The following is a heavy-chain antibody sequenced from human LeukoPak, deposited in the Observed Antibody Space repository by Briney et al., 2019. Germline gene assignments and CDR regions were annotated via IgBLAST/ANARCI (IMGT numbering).Heavy chain of an antibody. CDR1: GYTFTSYY. V-gene: IGHV1-46*01. CDR2: INPSGGST. Sequence: ASVKVSCKASGYTFTSYYMHWVRHAPGQGLEWMGIINPSGGSTGYAQKFQGRVTMTRYTSTSTVYMDLSSLRSEDTAVYYCAKPRRMGGDVDDAFDIWGQGTMVTVSS. D-gene: IGHD1-26*01. J-gene: IGHJ3*02. CDR3: AKPRRMGGDVDDAFDI.